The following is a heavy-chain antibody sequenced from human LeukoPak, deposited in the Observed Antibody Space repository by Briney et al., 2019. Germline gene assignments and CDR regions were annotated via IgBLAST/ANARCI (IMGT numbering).Heavy chain of an antibody. Sequence: SETLSLTCTVSGYSINSGYYWVWIRRPPGKGLEWIGTIYRTGSTNYNPSLKSRVTISLDTSKNQFSLKVSSVTAADTAVYYCARGDCSSTICYSPMDVWGKGTTVTASS. V-gene: IGHV4-38-2*02. CDR1: GYSINSGYY. J-gene: IGHJ6*03. CDR2: IYRTGST. D-gene: IGHD2-2*01. CDR3: ARGDCSSTICYSPMDV.